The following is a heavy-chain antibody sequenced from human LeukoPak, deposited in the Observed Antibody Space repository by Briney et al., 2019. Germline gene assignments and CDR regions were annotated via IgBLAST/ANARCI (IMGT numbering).Heavy chain of an antibody. D-gene: IGHD3-10*01. CDR3: ARESEKARGTWRWFGELLFSPFDP. CDR2: ISYDGSNK. J-gene: IGHJ5*02. V-gene: IGHV3-30*03. Sequence: GGSLRLSCAASRFTFSSYGMHWVRQAPGKGLEWVAVISYDGSNKYYADSVKGRFTISRDNSKNTLYLQMNSLRAEDTAVYYCARESEKARGTWRWFGELLFSPFDPWGQGTLVTVSS. CDR1: RFTFSSYG.